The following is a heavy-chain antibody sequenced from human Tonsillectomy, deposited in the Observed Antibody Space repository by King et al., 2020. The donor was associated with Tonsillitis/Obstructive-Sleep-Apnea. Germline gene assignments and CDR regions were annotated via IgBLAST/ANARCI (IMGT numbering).Heavy chain of an antibody. CDR2: IIPLFGTA. V-gene: IGHV1-69*06. Sequence: QVQLVESGAEVKKSGSSVKVSCKASGGTFSSYVLTWVRQAPGQGLEWMGGIIPLFGTANYTQKFQGRVTITADRSTSTAFMELSSLRSEETAVNYCAGSPQDIVVVAAAIEDAFDIWGQGTTVTVSS. D-gene: IGHD2-2*02. J-gene: IGHJ3*02. CDR1: GGTFSSYV. CDR3: AGSPQDIVVVAAAIEDAFDI.